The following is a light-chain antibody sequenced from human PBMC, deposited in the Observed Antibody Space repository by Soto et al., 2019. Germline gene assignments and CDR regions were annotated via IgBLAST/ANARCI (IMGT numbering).Light chain of an antibody. Sequence: DIQMTQSPSTLSASVGDRVTITCRASQSISNWLAWYQQKPGKAPNLLIYKASSLESGVPSRFSGSGSGTEFTLTISSLQTDDFATYYCQQYNTYPLTFGGGTMVEIK. CDR3: QQYNTYPLT. CDR2: KAS. J-gene: IGKJ4*01. V-gene: IGKV1-5*03. CDR1: QSISNW.